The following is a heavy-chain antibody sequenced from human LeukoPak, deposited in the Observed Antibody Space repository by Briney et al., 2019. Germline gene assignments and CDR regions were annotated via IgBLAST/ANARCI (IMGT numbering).Heavy chain of an antibody. CDR3: ARGPYSGKPIGY. D-gene: IGHD1-26*01. CDR2: ISGGGGTI. Sequence: GGSLRLSCAASGFTFSAYSMNWVRQAPGKGLEWVSFISGGGGTIYYADSVKGRFTISRDNSKNTLYLQMNSLRAEDTAVYYCARGPYSGKPIGYWGQGTLVTVSS. V-gene: IGHV3-48*01. CDR1: GFTFSAYS. J-gene: IGHJ4*02.